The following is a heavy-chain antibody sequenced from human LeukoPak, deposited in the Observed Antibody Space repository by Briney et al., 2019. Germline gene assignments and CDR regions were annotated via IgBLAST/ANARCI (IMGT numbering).Heavy chain of an antibody. CDR1: GGSFSGYY. V-gene: IGHV4-59*01. J-gene: IGHJ5*02. CDR3: ARDQGGYYDFWSYWFDP. CDR2: IYYSGST. Sequence: SETLSLTCAVYGGSFSGYYWSWIRQPPGKGLEWIGYIYYSGSTNYNPSLKSRVTISVDTSKNQFSLKLSSVTAADTAVYYCARDQGGYYDFWSYWFDPWGQGTLVTVSS. D-gene: IGHD3-3*01.